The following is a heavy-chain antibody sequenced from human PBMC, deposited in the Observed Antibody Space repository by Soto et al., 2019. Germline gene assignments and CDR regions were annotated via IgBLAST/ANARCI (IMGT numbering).Heavy chain of an antibody. CDR2: ISGSDGKT. J-gene: IGHJ4*02. CDR1: GFSFGSYA. CDR3: ARWSYLDY. D-gene: IGHD3-3*01. Sequence: GGSLRLSCTASGFSFGSYALSWVRQAPGKGLGWVSTISGSDGKTFYADSVKGRFSISRDTSQSTLYLQMNSLRADDTAMYYCARWSYLDYWGQGTRVTVSS. V-gene: IGHV3-23*01.